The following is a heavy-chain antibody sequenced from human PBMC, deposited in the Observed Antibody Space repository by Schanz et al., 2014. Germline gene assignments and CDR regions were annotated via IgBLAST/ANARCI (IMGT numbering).Heavy chain of an antibody. J-gene: IGHJ6*02. CDR1: GFTFTSYG. V-gene: IGHV1-2*02. CDR2: IDPNGGAT. CDR3: ARDGGGPTVTTGYYGMDV. Sequence: QVQLVQSGAEVKKPGASLKVSCKTSGFTFTSYGLSWVRQAPGQGLEWVGWIDPNGGATNHARMLQGRVTMTRDTSISTAYMELSGLTSDDTAVYFCARDGGGPTVTTGYYGMDVWGQGTLVTVSS. D-gene: IGHD4-17*01.